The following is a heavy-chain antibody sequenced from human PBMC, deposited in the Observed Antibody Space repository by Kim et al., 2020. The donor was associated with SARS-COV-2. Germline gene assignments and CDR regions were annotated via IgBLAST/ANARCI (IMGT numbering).Heavy chain of an antibody. Sequence: ASVKVSCKASGYTFTSYYMHWVRQAPGQGLEWMGIINPSGGSTSYAQKFQGRVTMTRDTSTSTVYMELSSLRSEDTAVYYCARDGYYDFWSGYHGVDYWGQGTLVTVSS. CDR3: ARDGYYDFWSGYHGVDY. CDR2: INPSGGST. D-gene: IGHD3-3*01. CDR1: GYTFTSYY. V-gene: IGHV1-46*01. J-gene: IGHJ4*02.